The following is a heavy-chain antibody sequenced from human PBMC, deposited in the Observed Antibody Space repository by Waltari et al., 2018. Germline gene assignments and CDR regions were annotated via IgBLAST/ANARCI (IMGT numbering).Heavy chain of an antibody. Sequence: QVQLQQWGAGLLKPSETLSLTCAVYGGSFSGYYWSWIRQPPGKGLEWIGEINHSGSTNYNPSLKSRVTISVDTSKNQFSLKLSSVTAADTAVYYCARGRGYCSGGSCYLAPWGQGTLVTVSS. J-gene: IGHJ5*02. CDR1: GGSFSGYY. CDR3: ARGRGYCSGGSCYLAP. CDR2: INHSGST. V-gene: IGHV4-34*01. D-gene: IGHD2-15*01.